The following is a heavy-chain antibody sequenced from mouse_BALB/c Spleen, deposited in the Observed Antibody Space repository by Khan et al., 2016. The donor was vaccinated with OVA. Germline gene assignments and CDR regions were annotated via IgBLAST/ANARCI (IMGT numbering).Heavy chain of an antibody. V-gene: IGHV3-2*02. Sequence: EVKLEESGPGLVKPSPSLSLTCTVTGYSITSGYAWNWIRQFPGNKLEWMGYISYSGGTSYNPSLKSRISITRDTSKNQFFLQLNSVTTEDTATYYCARGNYYGYYFDYWGQGTTLTVSS. CDR2: ISYSGGT. J-gene: IGHJ2*01. CDR1: GYSITSGYA. D-gene: IGHD1-1*01. CDR3: ARGNYYGYYFDY.